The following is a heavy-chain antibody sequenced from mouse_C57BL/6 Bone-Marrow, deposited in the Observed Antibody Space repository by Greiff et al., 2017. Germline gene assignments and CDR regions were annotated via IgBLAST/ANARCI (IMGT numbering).Heavy chain of an antibody. D-gene: IGHD1-1*01. Sequence: VQLQQPGAELVKPGASVKLSCKASGYTFTSYWMHWVKQRPGRGLEWIGRIDPNSGGTKHNEKFKSKATLTVDKPSSTAYMQLSSLTSEDSAVYYCAAPAPITTVVADWYFDVWGTGTTVTVSS. J-gene: IGHJ1*03. CDR1: GYTFTSYW. V-gene: IGHV1-72*01. CDR3: AAPAPITTVVADWYFDV. CDR2: IDPNSGGT.